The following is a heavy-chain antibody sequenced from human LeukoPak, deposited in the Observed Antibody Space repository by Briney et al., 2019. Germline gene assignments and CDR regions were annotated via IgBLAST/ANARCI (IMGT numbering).Heavy chain of an antibody. D-gene: IGHD5-12*01. CDR1: GYSFTSYW. Sequence: RGESLQISCKGSGYSFTSYWIGGVRQLPGKGLEWTGIIYPGESDTRDSPSFQGQVTISADKSISTAYLQWSSLKASDTAMYYCARARSGYSGYGPFDYWGQGTLVTVSS. CDR3: ARARSGYSGYGPFDY. CDR2: IYPGESDT. J-gene: IGHJ4*02. V-gene: IGHV5-51*01.